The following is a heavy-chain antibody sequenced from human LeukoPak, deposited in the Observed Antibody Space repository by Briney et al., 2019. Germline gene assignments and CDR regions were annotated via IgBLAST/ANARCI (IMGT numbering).Heavy chain of an antibody. V-gene: IGHV5-51*01. D-gene: IGHD2-2*01. Sequence: GASLKISCKGSGYSFTSYWIGWVRQMPGKGLEWMGIIYPGDSDTRYSPSFQGQVTISADKSISTAYLQWSSLKASDTAMYYSARRGCSSTSCYSTADAFDIWGQGTMVTVSS. CDR1: GYSFTSYW. CDR3: ARRGCSSTSCYSTADAFDI. J-gene: IGHJ3*02. CDR2: IYPGDSDT.